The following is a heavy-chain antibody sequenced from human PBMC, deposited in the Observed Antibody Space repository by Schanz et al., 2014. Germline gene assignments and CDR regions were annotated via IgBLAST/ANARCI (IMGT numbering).Heavy chain of an antibody. D-gene: IGHD3-3*01. V-gene: IGHV3-23*01. CDR2: ISGLGEAT. CDR3: AKEVRLVLRDWLPTPDFDY. CDR1: GFTFTDHA. J-gene: IGHJ4*02. Sequence: EVQLLASGGGLVQPGGSLRLTCLTSGFTFTDHAMSWVRQAPGKGLEWVSTISGLGEATFYSDSVKGRFTISRDNSKNTLFLQMNSLRAEDTALYFCAKEVRLVLRDWLPTPDFDYWGQGTLVTVSS.